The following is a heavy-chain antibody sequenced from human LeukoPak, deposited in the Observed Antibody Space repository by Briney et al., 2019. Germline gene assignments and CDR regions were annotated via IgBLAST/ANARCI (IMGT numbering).Heavy chain of an antibody. Sequence: SETLSLTCIVSGGSINSNTDYWGWIRQPPGKAPEWIGSIFHSGDVYYNPSLKSRVTLSVDPSKNRFSLKVTSVTASDTAIYYCARVVASTSIDSWGQGTLVTVSS. CDR2: IFHSGDV. V-gene: IGHV4-39*07. D-gene: IGHD2-15*01. J-gene: IGHJ4*02. CDR3: ARVVASTSIDS. CDR1: GGSINSNTDY.